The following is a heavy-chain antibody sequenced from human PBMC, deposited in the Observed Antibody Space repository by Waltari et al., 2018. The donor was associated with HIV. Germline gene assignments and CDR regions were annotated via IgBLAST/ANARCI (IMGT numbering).Heavy chain of an antibody. CDR1: TFTVYSYA. D-gene: IGHD2-21*02. CDR2: STLDGNTQ. CDR3: ARGGPSGASVGTRLDV. Sequence: ESGGRVVQPGGSLRLSCSASTFTVYSYAMHWVRQAPGSGLECVAASTLDGNTQYYAAFSKGRFIVSRDVDRNLSLLQMTSLTIDDSALYFCARGGPSGASVGTRLDVWGRGTAVTVSS. V-gene: IGHV3-30-3*01. J-gene: IGHJ6*02.